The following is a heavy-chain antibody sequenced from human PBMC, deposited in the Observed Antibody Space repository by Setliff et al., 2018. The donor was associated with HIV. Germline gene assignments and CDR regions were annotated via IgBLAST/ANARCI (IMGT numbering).Heavy chain of an antibody. CDR3: ARDGEWEPYYYYGMDV. V-gene: IGHV4-39*07. J-gene: IGHJ6*02. Sequence: LTCTVSGGSISSSSYYWGWIRQPPGKGLEWIGSIYYSGSTYYNPSLKSRVTISVDTSKNQFSLKLSSVTAADTAVYYCARDGEWEPYYYYGMDVWGQGTTVTVSS. CDR1: GGSISSSSYY. CDR2: IYYSGST. D-gene: IGHD1-26*01.